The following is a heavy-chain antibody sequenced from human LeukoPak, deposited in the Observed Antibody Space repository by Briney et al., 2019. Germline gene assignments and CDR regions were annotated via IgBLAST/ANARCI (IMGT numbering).Heavy chain of an antibody. CDR2: INPSGGTT. V-gene: IGHV1-46*01. J-gene: IGHJ4*02. Sequence: ASVKVSCKASGYTFTSYYMHWVRQAPGQGLEWMGIINPSGGTTSYAQKFQGRVTMTRDMSTSTVYMELSRLRSDDTAVYYCARGPPLRKSIAALLGFDYWGQGTLVTVSS. D-gene: IGHD6-6*01. CDR3: ARGPPLRKSIAALLGFDY. CDR1: GYTFTSYY.